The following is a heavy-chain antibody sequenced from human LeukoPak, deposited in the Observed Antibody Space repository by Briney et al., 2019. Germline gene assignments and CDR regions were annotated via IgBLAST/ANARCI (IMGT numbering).Heavy chain of an antibody. CDR1: GFIFSSNY. D-gene: IGHD1-26*01. CDR3: ARVGPTRSDFDY. J-gene: IGHJ4*02. Sequence: PGGSLRLSCAASGFIFSSNYMTWVRQAPGKGLEWVSVIFSGGSTYYADSVKGRVTISRDNSKNTLYLQMNNLRGEVTAVYYCARVGPTRSDFDYWGQGTLVTVSS. V-gene: IGHV3-53*01. CDR2: IFSGGST.